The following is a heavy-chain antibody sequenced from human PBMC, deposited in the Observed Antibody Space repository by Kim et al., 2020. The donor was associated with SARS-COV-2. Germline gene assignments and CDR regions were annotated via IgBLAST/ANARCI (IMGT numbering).Heavy chain of an antibody. CDR1: GGSISSYY. J-gene: IGHJ6*02. CDR3: ARDPYSSGRSNYYGMDV. D-gene: IGHD6-19*01. CDR2: IYTSGST. V-gene: IGHV4-4*07. Sequence: SETLSLTCTVSGGSISSYYWSWIRQPAGKGLGWIGRIYTSGSTNYNPSLKSRVTMSVDTSKNQFSLKLSSVTAADTAVYYCARDPYSSGRSNYYGMDVWGQGTTVTVSS.